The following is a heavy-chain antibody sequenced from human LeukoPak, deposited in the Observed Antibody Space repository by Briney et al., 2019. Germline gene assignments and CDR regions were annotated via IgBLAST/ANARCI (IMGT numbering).Heavy chain of an antibody. V-gene: IGHV3-23*01. CDR3: AKDRYQSLAAAGPIDY. CDR2: ISGSGGST. Sequence: HPGGSLRLSCAASGFTFSSYARSWVRQAPGKGLEWVSAISGSGGSTYYADSVKGRFTISRDNSKNTLYLQMNSLRAEDTAVYYCAKDRYQSLAAAGPIDYWGQGTLVTVSS. CDR1: GFTFSSYA. J-gene: IGHJ4*02. D-gene: IGHD6-13*01.